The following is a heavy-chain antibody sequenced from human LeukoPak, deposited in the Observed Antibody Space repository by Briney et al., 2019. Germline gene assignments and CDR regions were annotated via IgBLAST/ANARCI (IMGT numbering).Heavy chain of an antibody. J-gene: IGHJ4*02. Sequence: SVKVSCKASGGTFSSYAISWVRQAPGQGLEWMGRIIPILGIANYAQKFQGRVTITADKSTSTAYMELSSLRSEDTAVYYCARDSSGYSYGFDYWGQGTLVTVSS. V-gene: IGHV1-69*04. CDR3: ARDSSGYSYGFDY. CDR2: IIPILGIA. D-gene: IGHD3-22*01. CDR1: GGTFSSYA.